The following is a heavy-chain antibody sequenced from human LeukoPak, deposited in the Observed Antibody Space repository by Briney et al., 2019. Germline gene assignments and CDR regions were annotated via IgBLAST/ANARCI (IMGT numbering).Heavy chain of an antibody. CDR2: IIPIFGTA. CDR1: GGTFSIYA. CDR3: ARDQEAIFGVVTYYFDY. V-gene: IGHV1-69*13. D-gene: IGHD3-3*01. Sequence: SVNVSCKASGGTFSIYAISWVRQAPGQGLEWMGGIIPIFGTANYAQKFQGRVTITADESTSTAYMELSSLRSEDTAVYYCARDQEAIFGVVTYYFDYWGQGTLVTVSS. J-gene: IGHJ4*02.